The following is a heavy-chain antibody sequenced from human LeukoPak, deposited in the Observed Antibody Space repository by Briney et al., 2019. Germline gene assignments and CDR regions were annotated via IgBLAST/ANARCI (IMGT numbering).Heavy chain of an antibody. Sequence: SETLSLTCAVYGGSFSGYYWSWIRQPPGKGLEWIGEINHSGSTNYNPSLKSRVTISVDTSKNQFSLKLSSVTAADTAVYYCARDPAVDTAMARYRIWGQGTLVTVSS. CDR1: GGSFSGYY. J-gene: IGHJ4*02. CDR3: ARDPAVDTAMARYRI. V-gene: IGHV4-34*01. D-gene: IGHD5-18*01. CDR2: INHSGST.